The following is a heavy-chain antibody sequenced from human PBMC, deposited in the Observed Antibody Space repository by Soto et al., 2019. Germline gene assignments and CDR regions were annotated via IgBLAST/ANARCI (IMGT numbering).Heavy chain of an antibody. D-gene: IGHD3-3*01. CDR2: ISGSGGST. CDR1: GFTFSSYA. Sequence: PGGSLRLSCAASGFTFSSYAMSWVRQAPGKGLEWVSAISGSGGSTYYADSVKGRFTNSRDNSKNTLYLQMNSLRAEDTAVYYCAKYGGFTIFGDFDYWGQGTLVTVSS. J-gene: IGHJ4*02. CDR3: AKYGGFTIFGDFDY. V-gene: IGHV3-23*01.